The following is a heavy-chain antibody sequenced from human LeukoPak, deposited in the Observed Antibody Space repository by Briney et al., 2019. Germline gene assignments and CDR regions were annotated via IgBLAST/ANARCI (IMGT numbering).Heavy chain of an antibody. CDR1: RFTFSNYW. D-gene: IGHD3-10*01. J-gene: IGHJ4*02. Sequence: GGSLRLSCAASRFTFSNYWMTWVRQCPGKRLEWVAIIKPDGSDRYSVDSEKGRFTVSRDNAKNSLYLQMSSLRAEDTAVYYCARGGHRQKEFWGQGTLVTISS. CDR3: ARGGHRQKEF. CDR2: IKPDGSDR. V-gene: IGHV3-7*01.